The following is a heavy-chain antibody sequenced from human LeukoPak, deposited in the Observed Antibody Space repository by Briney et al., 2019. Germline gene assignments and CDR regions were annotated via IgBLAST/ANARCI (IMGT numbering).Heavy chain of an antibody. J-gene: IGHJ5*02. V-gene: IGHV4-59*08. Sequence: SETLSLTCTVSDDSINNYYWSWIRQPPGKGLEWSGNINYSGSSNSNPSLKSRATISVDTSKNQFSLKLSSVTAADTAVYYCARLNGSGSYIPNWFDPWGQGTLVTVSS. D-gene: IGHD3-10*01. CDR2: INYSGSS. CDR3: ARLNGSGSYIPNWFDP. CDR1: DDSINNYY.